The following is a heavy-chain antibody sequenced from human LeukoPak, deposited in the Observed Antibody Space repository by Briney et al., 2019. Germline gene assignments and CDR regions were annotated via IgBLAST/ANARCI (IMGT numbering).Heavy chain of an antibody. Sequence: PGGSLRLSRAASGFTFSTYAMSWVRQAPGKGLEWVSAVSGSGNTYYTDSVKGRFTISRDNSRNTVYLRMNSLSAEDTAVFYCAKRYSINYYGIFDYWGQGTLVTVSS. V-gene: IGHV3-23*01. J-gene: IGHJ4*02. D-gene: IGHD5/OR15-5a*01. CDR3: AKRYSINYYGIFDY. CDR2: VSGSGNT. CDR1: GFTFSTYA.